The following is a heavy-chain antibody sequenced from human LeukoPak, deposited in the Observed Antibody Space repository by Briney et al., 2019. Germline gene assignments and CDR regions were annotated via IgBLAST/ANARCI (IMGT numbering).Heavy chain of an antibody. D-gene: IGHD2-2*01. CDR1: GYTFTGYY. CDR3: ARGGVVPAVTSC. CDR2: INTNSGGT. Sequence: AAVTVSYTASGYTFTGYYMQWVRQAPGQGREGMGWINTNSGGTNYAQKFQGRVTMTRDTSISTAYMELSRLRSNDTAVYYCARGGVVPAVTSCWGQGTLVTVSS. J-gene: IGHJ4*02. V-gene: IGHV1-2*02.